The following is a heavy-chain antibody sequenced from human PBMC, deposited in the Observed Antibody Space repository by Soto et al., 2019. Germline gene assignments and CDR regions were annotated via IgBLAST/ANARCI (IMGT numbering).Heavy chain of an antibody. Sequence: QVHLVQSGAEVKKPGASVKVSCKGSGYAFTTYGITWVRQAPGQGLEWMGWISAHNGHTNYAQKLQGRVTMTRDTPTTTAYMELRSLYSDATAVYDCARGRYGDYWGQGALVTVSS. D-gene: IGHD1-1*01. CDR2: ISAHNGHT. CDR3: ARGRYGDY. V-gene: IGHV1-18*01. J-gene: IGHJ4*02. CDR1: GYAFTTYG.